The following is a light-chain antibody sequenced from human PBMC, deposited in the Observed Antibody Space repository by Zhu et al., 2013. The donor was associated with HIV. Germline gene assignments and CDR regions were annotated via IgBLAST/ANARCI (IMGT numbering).Light chain of an antibody. V-gene: IGKV1-39*01. CDR3: QQSYSAPFT. J-gene: IGKJ3*01. CDR2: TAS. Sequence: DIQMTQSPSSLSASVGDRVTITCRASQSISSYLNWYQQKPGKAPKLLIHTASNLQSGVPSRFSGSGSGTDFTLIISSLQPEDFATYHCQQSYSAPFTFGPGTKVDIK. CDR1: QSISSY.